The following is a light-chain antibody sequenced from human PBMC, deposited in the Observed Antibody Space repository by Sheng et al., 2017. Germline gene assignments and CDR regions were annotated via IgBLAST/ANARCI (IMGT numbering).Light chain of an antibody. J-gene: IGKJ1*01. CDR2: KAS. V-gene: IGKV1-5*03. CDR3: QQYSSSPT. CDR1: QSVRTW. Sequence: DILLTQSPSILSASVGDSITITCRASQSVRTWLAWYQQKPGKAPSVIIYKASALDTGVPSRFSGSGSGTDFTLTISSLQPDDFATYYCQQYSSSPTFGQGTKVE.